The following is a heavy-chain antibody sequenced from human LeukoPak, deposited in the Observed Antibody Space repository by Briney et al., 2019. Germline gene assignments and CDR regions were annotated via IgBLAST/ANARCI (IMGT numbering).Heavy chain of an antibody. V-gene: IGHV4-39*07. J-gene: IGHJ6*03. CDR1: GGSISSSSYY. Sequence: SETLSLTCTVSGGSISSSSYYWGWIRQPPGKGLEWIGSIYYSGSTYYNPSLKSRVTISVDTSKNQFSLKLSSVTAADTAVYYCARGNGRHCSGGSCYSFDYYYYYMDVWGKGTTVTVSS. CDR3: ARGNGRHCSGGSCYSFDYYYYYMDV. CDR2: IYYSGST. D-gene: IGHD2-15*01.